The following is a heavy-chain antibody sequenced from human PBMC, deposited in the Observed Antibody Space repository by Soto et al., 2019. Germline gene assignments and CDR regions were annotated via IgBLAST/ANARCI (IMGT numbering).Heavy chain of an antibody. D-gene: IGHD6-13*01. Sequence: QVQLVQSGAEVKEPGSSVKVSCKTSGGTFSNYAISWVRQAPGQGLEWMGGILPIFGTANYAQKFQGRVTITADESTSTGYMELSSLRSEDTAVYYCANSGSGSSYDYSGQGTLVTVSS. CDR3: ANSGSGSSYDY. V-gene: IGHV1-69*01. CDR1: GGTFSNYA. J-gene: IGHJ4*02. CDR2: ILPIFGTA.